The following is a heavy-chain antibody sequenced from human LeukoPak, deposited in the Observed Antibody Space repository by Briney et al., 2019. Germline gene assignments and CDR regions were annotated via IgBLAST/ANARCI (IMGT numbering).Heavy chain of an antibody. CDR3: ARQGAYSSAIGMGY. J-gene: IGHJ4*02. CDR2: IIPIFGTA. V-gene: IGHV1-69*13. Sequence: ASVKVSCKASGGTFSSYAISWVRQAPGQGLEWMGGIIPIFGTANYAQKFQGRVTITADESTSTAYMEVSSLKPEDTAVYYCARQGAYSSAIGMGYWGQGTLVTVSS. CDR1: GGTFSSYA. D-gene: IGHD6-19*01.